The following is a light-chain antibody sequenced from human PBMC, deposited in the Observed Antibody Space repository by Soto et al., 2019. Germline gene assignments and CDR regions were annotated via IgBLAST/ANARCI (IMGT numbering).Light chain of an antibody. CDR1: QDIKDW. CDR3: QQIDSFPYS. V-gene: IGKV1-12*01. J-gene: IGKJ2*03. Sequence: DIHMTQSPSFLSASVGDRVTITCRASQDIKDWLAWYQQKPGKAPKLLIYGASTLQSGVPPRFSGSGSETNFTLTIISLQPEDFAAYYCQQIDSFPYSFGQGTNLAIK. CDR2: GAS.